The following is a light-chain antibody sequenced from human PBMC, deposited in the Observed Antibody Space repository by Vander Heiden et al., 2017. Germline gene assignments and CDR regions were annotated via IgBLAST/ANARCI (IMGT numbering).Light chain of an antibody. CDR3: QQHYCWPPLT. J-gene: IGKJ4*01. V-gene: IGKV3-11*01. CDR2: DTS. CDR1: RSVHSY. Sequence: EIVSTQSPATPSLSPGERATPSCRASRSVHSYLGWYQQKPGQAPRLLIRDTSNRATGVPVRFSGSGSGTDFTLTISSLEPEDFAVYYCQQHYCWPPLTFGGGTKVEIK.